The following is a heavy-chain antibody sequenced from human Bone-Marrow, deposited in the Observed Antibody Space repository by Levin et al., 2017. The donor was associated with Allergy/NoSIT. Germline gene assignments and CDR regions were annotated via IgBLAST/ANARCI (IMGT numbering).Heavy chain of an antibody. Sequence: GGSLRLSCAASGFTFSDYFMSWIRQTPGKGLEWVSYISPGNRTINYADSVKGRFTISRDNAESSLYLQMNSLRAEDSAVYYWSRDKVYSGYVGWLDWGLGTLVTVSS. D-gene: IGHD2-15*01. CDR1: GFTFSDYF. V-gene: IGHV3-11*01. CDR2: ISPGNRTI. J-gene: IGHJ4*02. CDR3: SRDKVYSGYVGWLD.